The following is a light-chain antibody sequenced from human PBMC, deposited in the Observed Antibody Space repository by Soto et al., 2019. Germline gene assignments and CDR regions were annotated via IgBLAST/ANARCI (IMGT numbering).Light chain of an antibody. CDR1: GSDVGAYNH. CDR2: EVT. Sequence: QSVLTQPASVSGSPGQSITISCAGTGSDVGAYNHVSWYQQHPDKAPKLIICEVTKRPSGVSNRFSGSKPGNTASLTISGLQPEDEADYYCSSHTSGSTRVFGSGTKVTVL. J-gene: IGLJ1*01. CDR3: SSHTSGSTRV. V-gene: IGLV2-14*01.